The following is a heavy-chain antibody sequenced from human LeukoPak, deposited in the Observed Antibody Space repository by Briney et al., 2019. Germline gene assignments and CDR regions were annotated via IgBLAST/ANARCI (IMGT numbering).Heavy chain of an antibody. Sequence: RPGGSLRLSCAASGFTFSNYTMNWVRQTPGKGPEWVSSISTSSTHISYADSVKGRFTITRDNAKNSLFLQMNSLRAEDTAVYYCATISLTYSDYDLGFFDSWGQGALVTVSS. V-gene: IGHV3-21*01. J-gene: IGHJ4*02. CDR3: ATISLTYSDYDLGFFDS. CDR2: ISTSSTHI. CDR1: GFTFSNYT. D-gene: IGHD5-12*01.